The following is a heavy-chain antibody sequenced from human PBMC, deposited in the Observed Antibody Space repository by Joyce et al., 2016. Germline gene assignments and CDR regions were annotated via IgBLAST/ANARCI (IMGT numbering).Heavy chain of an antibody. V-gene: IGHV4-31*03. CDR1: VDSITSARYY. CDR2: IHYRGST. CDR3: ARERETTDSDTEVGAFDI. D-gene: IGHD5-18*01. J-gene: IGHJ3*02. Sequence: QVQLQESGPGLVKPSQTLSLTCTVSVDSITSARYYWTWIRHHPGMGLEWIGYIHYRGSTYYNPTLKSRVVISIDTSKNQFSLNLTSVTAADTAVDYCARERETTDSDTEVGAFDIWGQGTLVTVSS.